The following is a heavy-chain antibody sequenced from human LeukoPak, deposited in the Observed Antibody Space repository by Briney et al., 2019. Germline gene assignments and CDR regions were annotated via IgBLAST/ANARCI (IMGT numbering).Heavy chain of an antibody. V-gene: IGHV3-48*03. J-gene: IGHJ4*02. Sequence: PGGSLRLSCAASGFTFSSYEMNWVRQAPGKGLEWVSYISSSGSTIYYADSVKGRFTISRDNAKNSLYLQMNSLRAEDTAVYYCASRVVPAAKVFDYWGQGTLVTVSS. D-gene: IGHD2-2*01. CDR1: GFTFSSYE. CDR2: ISSSGSTI. CDR3: ASRVVPAAKVFDY.